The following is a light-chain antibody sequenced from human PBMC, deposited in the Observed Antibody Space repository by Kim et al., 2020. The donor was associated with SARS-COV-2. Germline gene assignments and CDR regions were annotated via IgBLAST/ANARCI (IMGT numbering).Light chain of an antibody. J-gene: IGKJ5*01. CDR1: QSVSSS. V-gene: IGKV3-11*01. CDR2: DAS. CDR3: QHFHSWPIT. Sequence: LSPGERAPLSCRASQSVSSSLAWYQHQPGQTPSLLIYDASNRATGVPARFSGSGSETDFTLTIGSLEPEDFAIYSCQHFHSWPITFGQGTRLEIK.